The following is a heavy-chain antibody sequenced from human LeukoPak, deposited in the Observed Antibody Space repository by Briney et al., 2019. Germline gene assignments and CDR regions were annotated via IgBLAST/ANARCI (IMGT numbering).Heavy chain of an antibody. V-gene: IGHV4-34*01. CDR2: INHSGST. CDR3: ARGPYYYGSSGCLDY. D-gene: IGHD3-22*01. CDR1: GGSFSGYY. J-gene: IGHJ4*02. Sequence: SETLSLTCAVYGGSFSGYYWSWIRQPPGKGLEWIGEINHSGSTNYNPSLKSRVTISVDTSKNQFSLKLSSVTAADTAVYYCARGPYYYGSSGCLDYWGQGTLVTVSS.